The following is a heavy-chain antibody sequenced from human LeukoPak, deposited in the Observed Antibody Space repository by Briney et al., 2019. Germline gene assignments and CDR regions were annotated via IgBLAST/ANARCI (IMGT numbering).Heavy chain of an antibody. CDR2: IRYDGSNK. CDR1: GFTFSSYG. CDR3: AKGPEVLRFLEWSYYFDY. Sequence: GGSLRLSCAASGFTFSSYGMHWVRQAPGKGLEWVAFIRYDGSNKYYADSVKSRFTISRDNSKNTLYLQMNSLRAEDTAVYYCAKGPEVLRFLEWSYYFDYWGQGTLVTVSS. J-gene: IGHJ4*02. V-gene: IGHV3-30*02. D-gene: IGHD3-3*01.